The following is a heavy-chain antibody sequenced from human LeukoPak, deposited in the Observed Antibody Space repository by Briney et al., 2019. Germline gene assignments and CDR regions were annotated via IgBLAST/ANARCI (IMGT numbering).Heavy chain of an antibody. CDR3: ARWIKQYGMDV. V-gene: IGHV4-38-2*02. Sequence: PSETLSPTCTVSGYSISSGYYWGWIRQPPGKGLEWIGSIYHSGSTYYNPSLKSRVTISVDTSKNQFSLKLSSVTAADTAVYYCARWIKQYGMDVWGQGTTVTVSS. CDR2: IYHSGST. J-gene: IGHJ6*02. CDR1: GYSISSGYY. D-gene: IGHD1/OR15-1a*01.